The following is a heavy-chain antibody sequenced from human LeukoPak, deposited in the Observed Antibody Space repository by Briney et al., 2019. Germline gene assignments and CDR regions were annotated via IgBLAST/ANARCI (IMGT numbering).Heavy chain of an antibody. D-gene: IGHD3-22*01. CDR3: ARSGGWGQTYYYDSSGSAYFDY. Sequence: GASVKVSCKASGYTFTSYYMHWVRQAPGQGLEWMGIINPSGGSTSYAQKFQGRVTMTRDTSTSTVYMELSSLRSEDTAVYYCARSGGWGQTYYYDSSGSAYFDYWCQGTLVTVSS. CDR2: INPSGGST. CDR1: GYTFTSYY. V-gene: IGHV1-46*01. J-gene: IGHJ4*02.